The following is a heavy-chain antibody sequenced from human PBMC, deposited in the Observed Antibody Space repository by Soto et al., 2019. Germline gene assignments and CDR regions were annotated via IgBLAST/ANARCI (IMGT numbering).Heavy chain of an antibody. V-gene: IGHV1-69*06. J-gene: IGHJ4*02. Sequence: GASVKVSCKASGGTFSSYAISWVRQAPGQGLEWMGGIIPIFGTANYAQKFQGRVTITADKSTSTAYMELSSLRSEDTAVYYCATDRYGDSPGSFDYWGQGTLVTVSS. CDR2: IIPIFGTA. D-gene: IGHD4-17*01. CDR1: GGTFSSYA. CDR3: ATDRYGDSPGSFDY.